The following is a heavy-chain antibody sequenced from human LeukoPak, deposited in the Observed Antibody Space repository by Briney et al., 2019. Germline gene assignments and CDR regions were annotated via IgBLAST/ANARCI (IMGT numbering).Heavy chain of an antibody. CDR1: GFTFSSYA. CDR3: AKDKETYDSSGYYLN. Sequence: PGGSLRLSCAAPGFTFSSYAMSWVRQAPGKGLEWVSAISGSGGSTYYADSVKGRFTISRDNSKNTLYLQMNSLRAEDTAVYYCAKDKETYDSSGYYLNWGQGTLVTVSS. CDR2: ISGSGGST. V-gene: IGHV3-23*01. D-gene: IGHD3-22*01. J-gene: IGHJ4*02.